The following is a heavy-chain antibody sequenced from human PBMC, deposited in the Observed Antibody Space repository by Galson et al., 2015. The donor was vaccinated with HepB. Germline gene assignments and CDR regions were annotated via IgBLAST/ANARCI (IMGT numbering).Heavy chain of an antibody. Sequence: SLRLSCAASGFTFSSYSMNWVRQAPGKGLEWVSSISSSSSYIYYADSVKGRFTISRDNAKNSLYLQMNSLRAEDTAVYYCASMNLPGYDPTEHFYWYFDLWGRGTLVTVSS. CDR3: ASMNLPGYDPTEHFYWYFDL. V-gene: IGHV3-21*01. D-gene: IGHD5-12*01. CDR2: ISSSSSYI. J-gene: IGHJ2*01. CDR1: GFTFSSYS.